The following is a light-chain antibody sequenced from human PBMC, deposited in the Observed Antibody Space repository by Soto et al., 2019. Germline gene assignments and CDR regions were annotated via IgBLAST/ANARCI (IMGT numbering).Light chain of an antibody. CDR3: QQDYSTPFT. Sequence: DIVMTQSPDSLAVSLGERATINCKSSQSVLYSSNKKNYLAWYQQKPRQPPKLLIYWASTREYGVPDRFSGSGSGTDFPLTISSLQDEEVAVYYCQQDYSTPFTFGPGTKGDIK. CDR2: WAS. V-gene: IGKV4-1*01. CDR1: QSVLYSSNKKNY. J-gene: IGKJ3*01.